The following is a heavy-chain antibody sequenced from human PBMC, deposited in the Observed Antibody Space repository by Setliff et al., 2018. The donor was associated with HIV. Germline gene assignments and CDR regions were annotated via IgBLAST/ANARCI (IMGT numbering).Heavy chain of an antibody. CDR1: GYSISSGYY. D-gene: IGHD5-18*01. Sequence: PSETLSLTCTVSGYSISSGYYWGWIRQPPGKGLEWIGSIYHSGSTYYNPSLKSRVTISVDTSKNQFSLKLSSLTAADTAVYYCARLRRIQLWSFDYWGQGTLVTVSS. V-gene: IGHV4-38-2*02. J-gene: IGHJ4*02. CDR3: ARLRRIQLWSFDY. CDR2: IYHSGST.